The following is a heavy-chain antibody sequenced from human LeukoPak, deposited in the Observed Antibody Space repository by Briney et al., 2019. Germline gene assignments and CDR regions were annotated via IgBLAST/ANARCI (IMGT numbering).Heavy chain of an antibody. D-gene: IGHD6-13*01. J-gene: IGHJ4*02. CDR1: GYTFTTYY. Sequence: ASVKVSCKASGYTFTTYYMHWVRQAPGQGLGWMGIINPSDGSTSYTQKFQGRVTMTRDTSTSTVYMELTSLRSEDTAVYYCARRTLIAAAGIYYFDYWGQGTLVTVSS. CDR3: ARRTLIAAAGIYYFDY. V-gene: IGHV1-46*01. CDR2: INPSDGST.